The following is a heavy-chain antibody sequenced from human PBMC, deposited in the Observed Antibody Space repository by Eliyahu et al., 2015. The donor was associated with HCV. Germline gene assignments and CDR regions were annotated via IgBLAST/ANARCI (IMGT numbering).Heavy chain of an antibody. V-gene: IGHV4-39*07. J-gene: IGHJ3*02. CDR1: GGSISSSSYY. Sequence: QLQLQESGPGLVKPSETLSLTCTVSGGSISSSSYYWGWIRQPPGKGLEWIGSIYYSGSTYYNPSLKSRVTISVDTSKNQFSLKLSSVTAADTAVYYCARYYDFWSGLRAFDIWGQGTMVTVSS. D-gene: IGHD3-3*01. CDR3: ARYYDFWSGLRAFDI. CDR2: IYYSGST.